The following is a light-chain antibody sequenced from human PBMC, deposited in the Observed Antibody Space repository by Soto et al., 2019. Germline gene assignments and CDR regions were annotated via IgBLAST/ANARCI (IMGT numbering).Light chain of an antibody. CDR2: EVS. CDR1: SSDVGGYNY. J-gene: IGLJ3*02. CDR3: SSYTSSSTWM. V-gene: IGLV2-14*01. Sequence: QSVLTQPASVSGSPGQSITISCTGTSSDVGGYNYVSWYQQHPGKAPKLMIYEVSNRPSGVSNRFSGSKSGNTASLTISGLQAEDEADYYCSSYTSSSTWMFGGGTTLTVL.